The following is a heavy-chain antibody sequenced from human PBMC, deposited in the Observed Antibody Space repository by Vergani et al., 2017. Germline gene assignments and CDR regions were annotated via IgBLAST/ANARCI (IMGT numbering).Heavy chain of an antibody. CDR3: ARDGDSSGWSFDY. V-gene: IGHV3-30-3*01. D-gene: IGHD6-19*01. CDR2: ISYDGSNK. J-gene: IGHJ4*02. CDR1: EFTFSSYA. Sequence: QVQLVESGGGVVQPGRSLRLSCAASEFTFSSYAMHWVRQAPGKGLEWVAVISYDGSNKYYADSVKGRFTISRDNAKNSLYLQMNSLRAEDTAVYYCARDGDSSGWSFDYWGQGTLVTVSS.